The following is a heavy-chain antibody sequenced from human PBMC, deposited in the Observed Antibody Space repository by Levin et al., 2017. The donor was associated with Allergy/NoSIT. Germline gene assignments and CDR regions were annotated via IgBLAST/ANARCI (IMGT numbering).Heavy chain of an antibody. Sequence: PGGSLRLSCAASGFTFSSYAMHWVRQAPGKGLEWVAVISYDGSNKYYADSVKGRFTISRDNSKNTLYLQMNSLRAEDTAVYYCARLCRRDDSSGYCDDYWGQGTLVTVSS. CDR1: GFTFSSYA. CDR2: ISYDGSNK. CDR3: ARLCRRDDSSGYCDDY. D-gene: IGHD3-22*01. V-gene: IGHV3-30*04. J-gene: IGHJ4*02.